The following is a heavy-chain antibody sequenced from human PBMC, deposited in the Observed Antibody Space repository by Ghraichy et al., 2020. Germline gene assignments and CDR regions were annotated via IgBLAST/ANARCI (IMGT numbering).Heavy chain of an antibody. Sequence: SQTLSLTCTVSGASISSRTYYWGWVRQPPGKGLEWIGTIFSGGRTDYNPSLRSRVAISVDMSNHRLSLRLSSVTAADTAIYFCARLVDAIMYFDGYYFDFWGQGTLVTVSS. D-gene: IGHD2-8*01. CDR3: ARLVDAIMYFDGYYFDF. CDR2: IFSGGRT. V-gene: IGHV4-39*07. CDR1: GASISSRTYY. J-gene: IGHJ4*02.